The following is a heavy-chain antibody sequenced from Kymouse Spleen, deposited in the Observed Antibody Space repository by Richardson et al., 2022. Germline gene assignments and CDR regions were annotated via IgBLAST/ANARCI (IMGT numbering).Heavy chain of an antibody. V-gene: IGHV4-34*01. J-gene: IGHJ6*02. CDR1: GGSFSGYY. CDR2: INHSGST. D-gene: IGHD1-26*01. CDR3: ARVGATQGYYYYYGMDV. Sequence: QVQLQQWGAGLLKPSETLSLTCAVYGGSFSGYYWSWIRQPPGKGLEWIGEINHSGSTNYNPSLKSRVTISVDTSKNQFSLKLSSVTAADTAVYYCARVGATQGYYYYYGMDVWGQGTTVTVSS.